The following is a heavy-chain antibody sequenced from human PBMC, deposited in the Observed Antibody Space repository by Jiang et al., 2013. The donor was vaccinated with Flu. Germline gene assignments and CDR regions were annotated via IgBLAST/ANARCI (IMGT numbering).Heavy chain of an antibody. J-gene: IGHJ4*02. Sequence: GPGLVKPSETLSLTCTVSGDSISTSNYYWGWIRQPPGKGLEWIGSIYYSGSTYYNPSLKSRVTISVDTSKNQFSLKLSSVTAADTAVYYCAKLGGXQGGHLLPFEYWGQGTLVTVSS. V-gene: IGHV4-39*01. D-gene: IGHD3-16*01. CDR3: AKLGGXQGGHLLPFEY. CDR2: IYYSGST. CDR1: GDSISTSNYY.